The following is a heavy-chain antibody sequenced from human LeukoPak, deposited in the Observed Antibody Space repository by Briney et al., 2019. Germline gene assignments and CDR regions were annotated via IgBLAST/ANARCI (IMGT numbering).Heavy chain of an antibody. V-gene: IGHV3-74*03. CDR1: GFTFSGYW. Sequence: PGGSLRLSCAASGFTFSGYWMHWVGHAQGKGLVWVSRINSDGSSTMYADSGKGRFTISRDNAKNTLYLQMNSLRAEDTAVYYCARDLWAVPAAILYNWFDPWGQGTLVTVSS. D-gene: IGHD2-2*02. J-gene: IGHJ5*02. CDR3: ARDLWAVPAAILYNWFDP. CDR2: INSDGSST.